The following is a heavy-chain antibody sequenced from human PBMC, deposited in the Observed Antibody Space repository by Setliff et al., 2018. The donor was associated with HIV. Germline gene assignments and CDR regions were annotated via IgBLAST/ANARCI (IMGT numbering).Heavy chain of an antibody. CDR2: IVPILGIA. D-gene: IGHD3-22*01. J-gene: IGHJ4*02. Sequence: ASVKVSCKASGYTFTSCGLNWVRQAPGQGLEWMGAIVPILGIANSAQKFQGRVTITADESTTTAYMELSSLRSEDTAVYYCARIPDHSSGFDYWGQGTLVTVSS. CDR3: ARIPDHSSGFDY. V-gene: IGHV1-69*10. CDR1: GYTFTSCG.